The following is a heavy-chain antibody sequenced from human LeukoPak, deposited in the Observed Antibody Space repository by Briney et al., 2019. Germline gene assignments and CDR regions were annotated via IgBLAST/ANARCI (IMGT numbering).Heavy chain of an antibody. Sequence: GGSLRLSCAASGFTFSSYSMNWVRQAPGKGLEWVSSISSSSSYIYYADSVKGRFTISRDNAKNSLYLQMNSLRAEDTAVYYCARVTMVRGVYDAFDIWDQGTMVTVSS. CDR2: ISSSSSYI. J-gene: IGHJ3*02. CDR1: GFTFSSYS. V-gene: IGHV3-21*01. CDR3: ARVTMVRGVYDAFDI. D-gene: IGHD3-10*01.